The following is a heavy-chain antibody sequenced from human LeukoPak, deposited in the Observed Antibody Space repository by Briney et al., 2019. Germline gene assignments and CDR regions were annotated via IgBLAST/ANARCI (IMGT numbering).Heavy chain of an antibody. CDR3: ATGLYGDHDC. V-gene: IGHV4-34*01. CDR2: INHSGST. D-gene: IGHD4-17*01. Sequence: SETLSLTCAVYGGSFSGYYWSWIRQPPGKGLEWIGEINHSGSTNYNPSLKSRVTISVDTSKNQFSLKLSSVTAADRAVYYCATGLYGDHDCWGQGTLVTVSS. CDR1: GGSFSGYY. J-gene: IGHJ4*02.